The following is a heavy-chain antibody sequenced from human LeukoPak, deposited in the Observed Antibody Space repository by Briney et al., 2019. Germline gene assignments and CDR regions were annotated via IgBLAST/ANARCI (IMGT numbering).Heavy chain of an antibody. CDR1: GFTFSSYG. Sequence: PGGSLRLSCAASGFTFSSYGMHWVRQAPGKGLEWVAVISYDGSNKYYADSVKGRFTISRDNSKNTLYLQMNSLRAEDTAVYYCARVRGYGDYDYWGQGTLVTVSS. CDR2: ISYDGSNK. CDR3: ARVRGYGDYDY. D-gene: IGHD4-17*01. V-gene: IGHV3-30*03. J-gene: IGHJ4*02.